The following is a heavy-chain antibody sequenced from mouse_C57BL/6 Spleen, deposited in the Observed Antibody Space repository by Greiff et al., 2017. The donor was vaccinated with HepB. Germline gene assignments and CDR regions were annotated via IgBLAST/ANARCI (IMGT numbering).Heavy chain of an antibody. V-gene: IGHV3-1*01. D-gene: IGHD1-1*01. CDR2: ISYSGST. CDR1: GYSITSGYD. CDR3: ARADYYGSSYSFDY. Sequence: VQLKESGPGMVKPSQSLSLTCTVTGYSITSGYDWHWIRHFPGNKLEWMGYISYSGSTNYNPSLKSRISITHDTSKNHFFLKLNSVTTEDTATYYCARADYYGSSYSFDYWGQGTTLTVSS. J-gene: IGHJ2*01.